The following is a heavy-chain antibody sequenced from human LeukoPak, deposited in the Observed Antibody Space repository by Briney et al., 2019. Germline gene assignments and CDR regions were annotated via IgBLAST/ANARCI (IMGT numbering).Heavy chain of an antibody. Sequence: SETLSLTCTVSGGSISSGDYYWSWIRQPPGKGPEWIGYIYYSGSTCYNPSLKSRVTISVDTSKNQFSLKLSSVTAADTAVYYCARVSSLYDFWSGYYSINWFDPWGQGTLVTVSS. D-gene: IGHD3-3*01. V-gene: IGHV4-30-4*08. CDR2: IYYSGST. CDR3: ARVSSLYDFWSGYYSINWFDP. CDR1: GGSISSGDYY. J-gene: IGHJ5*02.